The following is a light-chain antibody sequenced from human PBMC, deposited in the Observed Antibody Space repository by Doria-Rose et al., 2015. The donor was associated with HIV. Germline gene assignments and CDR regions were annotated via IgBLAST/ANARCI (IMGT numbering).Light chain of an antibody. V-gene: IGLV3-1*01. CDR2: QDT. J-gene: IGLJ2*01. Sequence: QLPSVSVSPGQTASITCSGTKLGDKYASWYQQKPGKSPVLVIYQDTKRPSGIPERFSGANSGNTATLTISGTQAMDEADYYCQAWDSSTVVFGGGTKLTVL. CDR3: QAWDSSTVV. CDR1: KLGDKY.